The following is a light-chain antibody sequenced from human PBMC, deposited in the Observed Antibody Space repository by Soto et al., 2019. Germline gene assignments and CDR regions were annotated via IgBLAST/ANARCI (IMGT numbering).Light chain of an antibody. CDR3: QQYNSYWT. CDR1: QSISSS. CDR2: EAS. Sequence: DIQMTQSPSTLSASVGDRVTITCRACQSISSSLAWYQQKAGKAPKVLIYEASSLQRGVPSRFSGSGSGTEFTLTISSLQPDDFATYYCQQYNSYWTFGQGTKVEIK. V-gene: IGKV1-5*03. J-gene: IGKJ1*01.